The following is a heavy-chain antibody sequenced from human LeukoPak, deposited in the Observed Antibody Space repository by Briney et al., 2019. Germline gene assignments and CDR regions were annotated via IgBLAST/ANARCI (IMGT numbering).Heavy chain of an antibody. V-gene: IGHV3-30*19. D-gene: IGHD3-22*01. CDR1: GFTFSSYG. Sequence: GGSLRLSCAASGFTFSSYGMHWVRQAPGKGLEWVAVISYDGSKKDYADSVKGRFTISRDNSKNTLYLQMNSLRAEDTAVYYCARALYDSSGYYPGILDYWGQGTLVTVFS. CDR2: ISYDGSKK. J-gene: IGHJ4*02. CDR3: ARALYDSSGYYPGILDY.